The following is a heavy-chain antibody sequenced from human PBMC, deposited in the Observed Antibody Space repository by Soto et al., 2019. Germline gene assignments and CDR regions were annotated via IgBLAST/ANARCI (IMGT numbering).Heavy chain of an antibody. CDR1: GYPVTAYY. Sequence: QLHLVQSGAVVKKPGASVTVSCSASGYPVTAYYMHWVRQAAGRGLEWRGGINPATGAAKYTQTCQGRVTMARDTSTSTVFMELSGLTSEDTAVFYCARGGGVGVAGSAAFDMWGQGTLVTVSS. CDR2: INPATGAA. V-gene: IGHV1-2*02. CDR3: ARGGGVGVAGSAAFDM. J-gene: IGHJ3*02. D-gene: IGHD3-3*01.